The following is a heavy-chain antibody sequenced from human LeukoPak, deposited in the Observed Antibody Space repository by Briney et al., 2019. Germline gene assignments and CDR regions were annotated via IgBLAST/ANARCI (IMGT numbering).Heavy chain of an antibody. D-gene: IGHD4-17*01. J-gene: IGHJ3*02. CDR3: ARDDDGDYVGAFDI. CDR1: GGSISSSSYY. V-gene: IGHV4-30-2*01. CDR2: IYHSGST. Sequence: SETLSLTCTVSGGSISSSSYYWGWIRQPPGKGLEWIGYIYHSGSTYYNPSLKSRVTISVDRSKNQFSLKLSSVTAADTAVYYCARDDDGDYVGAFDIWGQGTMVTVSS.